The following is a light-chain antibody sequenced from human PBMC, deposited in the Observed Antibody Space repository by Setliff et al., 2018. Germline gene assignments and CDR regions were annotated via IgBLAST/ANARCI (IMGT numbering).Light chain of an antibody. CDR1: SSDVGAYNY. CDR2: DVR. V-gene: IGLV2-11*01. CDR3: CSYTGFSYV. Sequence: QSVLTQPRSVSGSPGRSVTISCTGTSSDVGAYNYVSWYQQHPGKVPKLMIYDVRKRPSGVPDRFSGSKSGNTAPLTISGLQAEDEADYYCCSYTGFSYVFGSGTKVTVL. J-gene: IGLJ1*01.